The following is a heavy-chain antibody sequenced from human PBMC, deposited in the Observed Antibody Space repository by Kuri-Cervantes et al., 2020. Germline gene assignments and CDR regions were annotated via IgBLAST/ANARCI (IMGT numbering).Heavy chain of an antibody. J-gene: IGHJ5*02. CDR2: IIPIFGTA. CDR1: GGTFSSYA. V-gene: IGHV1-69*13. CDR3: ATSLAAADVSWFDP. D-gene: IGHD6-13*01. Sequence: SVKVSCKASGGTFSSYAISWVRQAPGQGLKWMGGIIPIFGTANYAQKFQGRVTITADESTSTAYMELSSLRSEDTAVYYCATSLAAADVSWFDPWGQGTLVTVSS.